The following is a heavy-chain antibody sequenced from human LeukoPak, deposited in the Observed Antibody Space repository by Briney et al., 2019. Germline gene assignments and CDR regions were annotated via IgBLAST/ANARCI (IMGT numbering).Heavy chain of an antibody. D-gene: IGHD4-17*01. CDR2: IYTSGST. CDR3: ARDHDYGDYPDY. Sequence: SETLSLTCTVSGGSISSYYWSWIRQPAGKGLEWIGRIYTSGSTNYNPSLKGRVTMSVDTSKNQFSLKLSSVTAADTAVYYCARDHDYGDYPDYWGQGTLVTVSS. CDR1: GGSISSYY. J-gene: IGHJ4*02. V-gene: IGHV4-4*07.